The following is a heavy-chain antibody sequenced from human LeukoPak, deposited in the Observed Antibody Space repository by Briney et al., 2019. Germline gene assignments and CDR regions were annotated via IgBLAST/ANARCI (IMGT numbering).Heavy chain of an antibody. CDR2: INHSGST. D-gene: IGHD3-10*01. CDR1: GGSFSGYY. V-gene: IGHV4-34*01. J-gene: IGHJ4*02. Sequence: SETLSLTCAVYGGSFSGYYWSWIRQPPGKGLEWIGEINHSGSTNYNPSLKSRVTISVDTSKNQFSLKLSSVTAADTSVYYCARVGGRSRPHYYGSGSRFDYWGQGTLVTVSS. CDR3: ARVGGRSRPHYYGSGSRFDY.